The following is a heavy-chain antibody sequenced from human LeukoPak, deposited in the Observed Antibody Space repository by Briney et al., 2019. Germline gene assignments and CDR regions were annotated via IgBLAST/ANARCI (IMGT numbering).Heavy chain of an antibody. D-gene: IGHD3-22*01. CDR1: GFTFSNYW. V-gene: IGHV3-7*01. CDR3: ARVDSAEKRDFDY. Sequence: GGSLRLSCAASGFTFSNYWMTWVRQAPGKGLEWVANIKEGGSEKCYVDSVKGRFTISRDNAKNSAFLQMNSLRAEDTAVYYCARVDSAEKRDFDYWGQGTLVTVSS. J-gene: IGHJ4*02. CDR2: IKEGGSEK.